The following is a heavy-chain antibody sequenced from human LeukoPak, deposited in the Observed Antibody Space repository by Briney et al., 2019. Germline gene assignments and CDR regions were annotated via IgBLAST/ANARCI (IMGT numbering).Heavy chain of an antibody. CDR3: ARATRGYDSSGYPYFDY. Sequence: ASVKVSCKASGYTFTSYAMNWVRQAPGQGLEWMEWINTNTGNPTYAQGFTGRFVFSLDTSVSTAYLQISSLKAEDTAVYYCARATRGYDSSGYPYFDYWGQGTLVAVSS. D-gene: IGHD3-22*01. J-gene: IGHJ4*02. CDR1: GYTFTSYA. CDR2: INTNTGNP. V-gene: IGHV7-4-1*02.